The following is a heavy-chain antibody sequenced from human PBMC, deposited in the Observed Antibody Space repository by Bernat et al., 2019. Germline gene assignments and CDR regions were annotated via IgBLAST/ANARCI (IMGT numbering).Heavy chain of an antibody. D-gene: IGHD6-13*01. Sequence: EVQLVESGGGLVKPGESLRLSCVASGFSFTNAWMNWVRQAPGKGLEWVGRIKSKTDGGTTDYAAPVKGRFTISRDDSKNTLYLQMNSLKTEDTAVYYCTTLGEISSSWDAEYFQHWGQGTLVTVSS. CDR1: GFSFTNAW. CDR3: TTLGEISSSWDAEYFQH. J-gene: IGHJ1*01. CDR2: IKSKTDGGTT. V-gene: IGHV3-15*07.